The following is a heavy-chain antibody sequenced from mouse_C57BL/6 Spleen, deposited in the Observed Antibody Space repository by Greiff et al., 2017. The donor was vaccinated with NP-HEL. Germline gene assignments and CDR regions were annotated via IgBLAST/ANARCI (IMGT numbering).Heavy chain of an antibody. CDR2: IDPSDSYT. J-gene: IGHJ4*01. Sequence: QVQPQQPGAELVMPGASVKLSCKASGYTFTSYWMHWVKQRPGQGLEWIGEIDPSDSYTNYNQKFKGKSTLTVDKSSSTAYMQLSSLTSEDSAVYYCARRGIYDYGSSYGYYYAMDYWGQGTSVTVSS. D-gene: IGHD1-1*01. CDR3: ARRGIYDYGSSYGYYYAMDY. V-gene: IGHV1-69*01. CDR1: GYTFTSYW.